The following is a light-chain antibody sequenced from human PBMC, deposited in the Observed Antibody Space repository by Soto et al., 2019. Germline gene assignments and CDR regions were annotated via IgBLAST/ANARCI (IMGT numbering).Light chain of an antibody. CDR2: GAS. V-gene: IGKV3-15*01. Sequence: EIVMTQSPATLSVAPVERATLSCRASQSISSSLACYQHKPYQAPRLLIYGASTRATGIPARFSGSGSGTEFTLTISSLQSEDFAVYSCQQYYDWPPGTFGLGTRLEIK. CDR1: QSISSS. CDR3: QQYYDWPPGT. J-gene: IGKJ5*01.